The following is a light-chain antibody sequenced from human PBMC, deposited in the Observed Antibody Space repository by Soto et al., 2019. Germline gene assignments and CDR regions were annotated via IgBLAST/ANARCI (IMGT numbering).Light chain of an antibody. CDR1: QSVSSN. J-gene: IGKJ4*01. CDR2: GAS. CDR3: QQYNTWAPLT. V-gene: IGKV3-15*01. Sequence: EIVMTQSPATLSVSPGERATLSCRASQSVSSNLAWYQQKPGQAPRLLIYGASTRATGIPARFSGSGSGTEFTLTISSPQSEDFAVYYCQQYNTWAPLTVGGGTKVEIK.